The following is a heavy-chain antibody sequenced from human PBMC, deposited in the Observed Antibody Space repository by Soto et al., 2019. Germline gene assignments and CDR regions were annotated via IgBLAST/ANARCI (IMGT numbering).Heavy chain of an antibody. CDR2: IYWDDDK. J-gene: IGHJ4*02. V-gene: IGHV2-5*02. CDR1: GFSLSTSGVG. D-gene: IGHD1-26*01. CDR3: AHSLGEGATRPFSY. Sequence: QITLKESGPPLVKPTQTLTLTCTFSGFSLSTSGVGVGWIRQPPGKALEWLALIYWDDDKRYSPSLKSRLTITKDTSKNQVVLTMTNMDPVDTATYYCAHSLGEGATRPFSYWGQGTLVTVSS.